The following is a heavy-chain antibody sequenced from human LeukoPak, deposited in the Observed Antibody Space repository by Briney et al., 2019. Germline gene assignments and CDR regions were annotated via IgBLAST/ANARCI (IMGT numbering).Heavy chain of an antibody. Sequence: PGGSLRLSCVASGFTFSSYTMIWVRQAPGKGLEWLSSISSTSSYIYYADSVKGRFTISRDNAKNSLYLQMNSLRAEDTAVYYCAKGAADYWGQGTLVTVSS. V-gene: IGHV3-21*04. CDR1: GFTFSSYT. J-gene: IGHJ4*02. CDR2: ISSTSSYI. CDR3: AKGAADY.